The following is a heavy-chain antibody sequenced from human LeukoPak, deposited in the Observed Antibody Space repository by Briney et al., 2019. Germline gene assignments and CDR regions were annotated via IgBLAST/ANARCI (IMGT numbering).Heavy chain of an antibody. V-gene: IGHV1-24*01. J-gene: IGHJ4*02. Sequence: EASVKVSCKVSGYALTELSMHWVRQAPGKGLEWMGGFDPEDGETIYAQKFQGRVTMTEDTSTDTAYMELSSLRSEDTAVYYCATGLFDILTGYHIGGYYFDYWGQGTLVTVSS. CDR1: GYALTELS. CDR2: FDPEDGET. CDR3: ATGLFDILTGYHIGGYYFDY. D-gene: IGHD3-9*01.